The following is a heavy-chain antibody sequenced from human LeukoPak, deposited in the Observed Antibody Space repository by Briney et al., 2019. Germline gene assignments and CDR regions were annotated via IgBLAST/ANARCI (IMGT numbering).Heavy chain of an antibody. D-gene: IGHD6-6*01. Sequence: ASVKVSCKASGYTFTSYGISWVRQAPGQGLEWMGWISAYNGNTNYAQKFQGRVTITADKSTSTAYMELSSLRSEDTAVYYCARDQYSSSSGIPRFYYMDVWGKGTTVTVSS. CDR2: ISAYNGNT. CDR1: GYTFTSYG. V-gene: IGHV1-18*01. J-gene: IGHJ6*03. CDR3: ARDQYSSSSGIPRFYYMDV.